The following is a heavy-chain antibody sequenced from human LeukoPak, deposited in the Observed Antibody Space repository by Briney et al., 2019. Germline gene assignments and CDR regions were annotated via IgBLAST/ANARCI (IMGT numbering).Heavy chain of an antibody. V-gene: IGHV1-18*01. CDR3: ASVTVTRYAFDI. D-gene: IGHD4-17*01. Sequence: GESLKISCKGSGYTFTSYGISWVRQAPGQGLEWMGWISAYNGNTNYAQKLQGRVTMTTDTSTSTAYMELRSLRSDDSAVYYCASVTVTRYAFDIWGQGTMVTVSS. CDR2: ISAYNGNT. CDR1: GYTFTSYG. J-gene: IGHJ3*02.